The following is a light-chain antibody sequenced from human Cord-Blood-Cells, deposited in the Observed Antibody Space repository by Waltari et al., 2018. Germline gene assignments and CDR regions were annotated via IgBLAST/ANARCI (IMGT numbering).Light chain of an antibody. V-gene: IGKV1-5*03. CDR1: QSISSR. CDR2: KAS. Sequence: DIQMTQSPSTLSASVGDRVHITCRASQSISSRLAWYQQKPGKAPKLLIYKASSLESGVPSRFSGSGSGTEFTLTISSLQPDDFATYYCQQYNSYPYTFGQGTKLEIK. CDR3: QQYNSYPYT. J-gene: IGKJ2*01.